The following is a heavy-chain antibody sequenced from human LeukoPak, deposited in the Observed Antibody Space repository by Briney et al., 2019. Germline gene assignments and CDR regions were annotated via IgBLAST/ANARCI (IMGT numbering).Heavy chain of an antibody. V-gene: IGHV3-23*01. CDR2: IGISGGGI. CDR1: GFTFSYYT. Sequence: QSGGSLRLSCAASGFTFSYYTMYWVRQAAGKGLEWVSIIGISGGGIHYADSVKGRFTISRDNSKNTLYLQMNSLRAEDTAVYYCAIDPNWGVDYWGQGVLVTVSS. D-gene: IGHD7-27*01. CDR3: AIDPNWGVDY. J-gene: IGHJ4*02.